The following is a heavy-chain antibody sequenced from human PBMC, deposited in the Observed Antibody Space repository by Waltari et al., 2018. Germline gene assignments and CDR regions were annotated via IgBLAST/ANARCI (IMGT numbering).Heavy chain of an antibody. CDR3: ARAKYYYDSSGYQYYFDY. V-gene: IGHV4-59*01. Sequence: QVQLQASGPGLVTPSAPLSLTCTFPGGSISSYYRTWIRHPPGQGLEWIGYIYYSGSTNYNPSLKSRVTISVDTSKNQFSLKLSSVTAADTAVYYCARAKYYYDSSGYQYYFDYWGQGTLVTVSS. D-gene: IGHD3-22*01. CDR2: IYYSGST. J-gene: IGHJ4*02. CDR1: GGSISSYY.